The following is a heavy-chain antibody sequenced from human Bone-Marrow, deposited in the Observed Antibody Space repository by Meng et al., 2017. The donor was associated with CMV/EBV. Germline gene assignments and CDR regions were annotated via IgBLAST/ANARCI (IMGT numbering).Heavy chain of an antibody. D-gene: IGHD6-19*01. CDR3: ARGAEHWFFDL. CDR1: GFTFSGYS. J-gene: IGHJ2*01. CDR2: ITSSSSSM. Sequence: GESLKISCAASGFTFSGYSMNWVRQAPGKGLEWVSSITSSSSSMYYADSVKGRFTISRDNAKKSLYLQMNSLRAEDTAVYYCARGAEHWFFDLWGRGALVTFYS. V-gene: IGHV3-21*01.